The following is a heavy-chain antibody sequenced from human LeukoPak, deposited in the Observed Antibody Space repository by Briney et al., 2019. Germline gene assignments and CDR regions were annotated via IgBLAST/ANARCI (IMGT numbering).Heavy chain of an antibody. Sequence: PSETLSLTCAVSGGSISSSNWWSWVRQPPGKGLEWIGEIYHSGSTMYNPSLKSRLAMSLDTSKNQFSLNLNSVTAADTAVYYCARGIRGAADYWGQGTLVTVSS. CDR2: IYHSGST. J-gene: IGHJ4*02. CDR3: ARGIRGAADY. CDR1: GGSISSSNW. V-gene: IGHV4-4*02. D-gene: IGHD3-16*01.